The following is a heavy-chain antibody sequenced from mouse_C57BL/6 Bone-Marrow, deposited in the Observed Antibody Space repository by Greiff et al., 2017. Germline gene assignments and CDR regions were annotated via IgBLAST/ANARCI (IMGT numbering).Heavy chain of an antibody. Sequence: EVHLVESGGGLVQPKGSLKLSCAASGFTFNTYAMHWVRQATGKGLEWVARIRSKSSNYATYYADSVKDRFTISRDDAQSMLYLQMNNLKTEDTAMDYCGLLLRYRGFAYWGQGTLVTVSA. V-gene: IGHV10-3*01. CDR3: GLLLRYRGFAY. D-gene: IGHD1-1*01. CDR1: GFTFNTYA. J-gene: IGHJ3*01. CDR2: IRSKSSNYAT.